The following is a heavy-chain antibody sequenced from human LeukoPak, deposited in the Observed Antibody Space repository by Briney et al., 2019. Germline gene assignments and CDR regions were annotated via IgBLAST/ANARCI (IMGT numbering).Heavy chain of an antibody. V-gene: IGHV3-7*01. D-gene: IGHD1-26*01. J-gene: IGHJ4*02. Sequence: PGGSLRLSCAASGFTFSSYWRGWVRQAPGKRLEWVANMNIDGSEKYYADSAKGRFTISRDNARNSVYLQMNSLRVEDTAVYYCARDPVEGELLLDYWGQGTLVTAPS. CDR3: ARDPVEGELLLDY. CDR2: MNIDGSEK. CDR1: GFTFSSYW.